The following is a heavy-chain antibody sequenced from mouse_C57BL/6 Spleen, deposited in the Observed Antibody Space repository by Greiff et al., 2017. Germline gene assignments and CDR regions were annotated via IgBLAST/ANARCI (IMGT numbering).Heavy chain of an antibody. D-gene: IGHD3-2*02. J-gene: IGHJ4*01. CDR1: GYTFTSYW. V-gene: IGHV1-5*01. CDR3: YSAGYYYYAMDY. CDR2: IYPGNSDT. Sequence: VQLQQSGTVLARPGASVKMSCKTSGYTFTSYWMHWVKQRPGQGLEWIGDIYPGNSDTSYNQQFKGKAKLTAVTSASTAYMELSSLTNEDSAGYHCYSAGYYYYAMDYWGQGTSVTVSS.